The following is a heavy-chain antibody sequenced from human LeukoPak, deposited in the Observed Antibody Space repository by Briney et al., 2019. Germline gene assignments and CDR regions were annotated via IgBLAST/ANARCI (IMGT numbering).Heavy chain of an antibody. D-gene: IGHD3-10*01. J-gene: IGHJ4*02. Sequence: PSETLSLTCTVSGSSISSGGYYWSWIRQHPGKGLEWIGYIYYSGSTYYNPSLKSRVTISVDTSKNQFSLKLSSVTAADTAVYYCARGSGSYFVFDYWGQGTLVTVSS. V-gene: IGHV4-31*03. CDR3: ARGSGSYFVFDY. CDR1: GSSISSGGYY. CDR2: IYYSGST.